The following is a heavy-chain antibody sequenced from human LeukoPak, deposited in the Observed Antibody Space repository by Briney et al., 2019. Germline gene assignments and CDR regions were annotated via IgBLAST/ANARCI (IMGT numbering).Heavy chain of an antibody. V-gene: IGHV3-7*01. J-gene: IGHJ3*02. D-gene: IGHD3-3*01. CDR1: GFFFSNYW. CDR2: INLDGDGR. Sequence: GGSLRLSCAASGFFFSNYWMSWVRQAQGKGLEWVANINLDGDGRFYVDSVKGRFTISRDNNKKSVYLQMNSLRAEDTAVYYCARDTDDFQGLDIWGQGTRVTVSS. CDR3: ARDTDDFQGLDI.